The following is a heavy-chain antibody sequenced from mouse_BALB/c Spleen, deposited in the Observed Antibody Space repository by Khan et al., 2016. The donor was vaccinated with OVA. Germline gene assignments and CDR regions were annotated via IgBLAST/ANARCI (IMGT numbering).Heavy chain of an antibody. Sequence: VQLKESGPELVKPGASVKISCKASGYSFTGYFMNWVMQSHGKSLEWIGRINPHIGETFYNQKFKGKATLTVDESSSTAHLELRSLASEDSAGYYWARSYRSDFDYWGQGTTLTGSS. CDR3: ARSYRSDFDY. CDR2: INPHIGET. J-gene: IGHJ2*01. CDR1: GYSFTGYF. D-gene: IGHD1-1*01. V-gene: IGHV1-20*02.